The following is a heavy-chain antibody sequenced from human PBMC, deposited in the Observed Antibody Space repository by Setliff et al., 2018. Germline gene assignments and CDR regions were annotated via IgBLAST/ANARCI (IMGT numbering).Heavy chain of an antibody. V-gene: IGHV3-30*07. CDR2: ISYDGSHK. D-gene: IGHD1-20*01. J-gene: IGHJ4*02. CDR3: AKDRVNDGIWDFDS. CDR1: GFTFSSYA. Sequence: PGGSLRLSCAASGFTFSSYAMHWVSQAPGKGLEWVAVISYDGSHKYYADSVKGRFTISRDNSRNTFSLQINDLRAEDTATYYCAKDRVNDGIWDFDSWGQGLLVTVSS.